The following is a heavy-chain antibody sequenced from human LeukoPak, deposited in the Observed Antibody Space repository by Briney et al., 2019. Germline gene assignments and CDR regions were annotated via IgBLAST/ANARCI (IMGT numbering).Heavy chain of an antibody. Sequence: PGGSLRLSCAASGFTFSDYYVSWIRQAPGKGLEWVSYISSGGSTIYYADSVKGRFTISRDNAKNSLYQQKNSMIAEDTAVDYCATDHPRHYYGSGSHGTRSDYWRRGTLTTVSS. CDR3: ATDHPRHYYGSGSHGTRSDY. D-gene: IGHD3-10*01. CDR2: ISSGGSTI. V-gene: IGHV3-11*01. CDR1: GFTFSDYY. J-gene: IGHJ4*02.